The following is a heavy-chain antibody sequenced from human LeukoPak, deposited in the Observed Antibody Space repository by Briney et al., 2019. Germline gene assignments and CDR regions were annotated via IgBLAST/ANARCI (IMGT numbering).Heavy chain of an antibody. CDR1: GFTFSSYP. J-gene: IGHJ3*02. D-gene: IGHD3-22*01. Sequence: GGSLRLSCAASGFTFSSYPMHWVRQAPGQGLDRVSVISYDGSNKHYADSVKARYTISRDNSKNTLYLQMNSLRAEATAVYYCAKVGSSGSRWGAFDIWGQGTMVTVSS. CDR3: AKVGSSGSRWGAFDI. V-gene: IGHV3-30*18. CDR2: ISYDGSNK.